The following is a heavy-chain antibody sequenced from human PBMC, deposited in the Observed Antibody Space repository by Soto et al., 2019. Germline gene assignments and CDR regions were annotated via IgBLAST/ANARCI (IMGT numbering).Heavy chain of an antibody. Sequence: GASVKVSCKASGGTFSSYAISWVRQAPGQGLEWMGWISAYNGNTNYAQKLQGRVTMTTDTSTSTAYMELRSLRSDDTAVYYCARVGVVVVASGAFDIWGQGTMVTVSS. CDR3: ARVGVVVVASGAFDI. D-gene: IGHD2-15*01. J-gene: IGHJ3*02. CDR1: GGTFSSYA. CDR2: ISAYNGNT. V-gene: IGHV1-18*01.